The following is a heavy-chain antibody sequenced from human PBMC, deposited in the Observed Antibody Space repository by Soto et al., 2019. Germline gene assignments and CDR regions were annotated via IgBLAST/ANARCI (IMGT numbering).Heavy chain of an antibody. D-gene: IGHD3-16*01. CDR1: GVSITTNGYS. J-gene: IGHJ4*02. Sequence: PSETLSLTCAVSGVSITTNGYSWSWIRQPPGKGLEWIGYIYPSGTIFYNPSLNSRVTISADTSNNQFSLKLTSVTAADTAVYFCATYPAFAKYYFDYWGRGTLVTVSS. CDR2: IYPSGTI. V-gene: IGHV4-30-2*01. CDR3: ATYPAFAKYYFDY.